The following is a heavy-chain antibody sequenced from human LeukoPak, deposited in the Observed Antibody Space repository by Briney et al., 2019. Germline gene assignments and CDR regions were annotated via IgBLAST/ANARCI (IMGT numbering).Heavy chain of an antibody. J-gene: IGHJ5*02. CDR3: ARDLAAPYGNWFDP. V-gene: IGHV3-53*01. CDR1: GFTVSSNY. Sequence: GGSLRLSCAASGFTVSSNYMSWVRQAPGKGLEWVSLIYSGDTTYYAGPVKGRFTISRDNSRNTLFLQMNSLRAEDTAVYYCARDLAAPYGNWFDPWGQGTLVTVSS. D-gene: IGHD6-6*01. CDR2: IYSGDTT.